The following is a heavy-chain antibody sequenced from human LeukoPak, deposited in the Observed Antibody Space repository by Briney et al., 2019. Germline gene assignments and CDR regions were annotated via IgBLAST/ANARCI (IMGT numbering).Heavy chain of an antibody. CDR3: ARDSGGYSSGWEFDY. J-gene: IGHJ4*02. CDR2: IYPGDSDT. Sequence: RGESLKISCKGSGYSFTSYWIGWVRQMPGKGLEWIGIIYPGDSDTRYGPSFQGQVTISADKSISTAYLQWSSLKASDTAMYYCARDSGGYSSGWEFDYWGQGTLVTVSS. CDR1: GYSFTSYW. V-gene: IGHV5-51*01. D-gene: IGHD6-19*01.